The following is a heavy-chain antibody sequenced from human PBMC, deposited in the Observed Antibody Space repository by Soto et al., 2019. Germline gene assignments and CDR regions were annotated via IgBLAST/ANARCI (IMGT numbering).Heavy chain of an antibody. J-gene: IGHJ3*01. CDR2: IIPIPDIT. CDR3: ARDRITTRGDAFDL. CDR1: GGTFSTYI. V-gene: IGHV1-69*08. D-gene: IGHD3-3*01. Sequence: QVQLVQSGAEVRKPGSSVKVSCKAPGGTFSTYIISWVRQAPGQGLEWMGRIIPIPDITNYAQKFQGRVTVTADRSTSTAYMELTSLKSEDTAVYYCARDRITTRGDAFDLWGQGIMVTVSS.